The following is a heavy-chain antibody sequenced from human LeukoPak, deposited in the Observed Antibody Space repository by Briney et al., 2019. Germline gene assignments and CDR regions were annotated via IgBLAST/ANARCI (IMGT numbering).Heavy chain of an antibody. CDR1: GLTFSSYW. V-gene: IGHV3-74*01. CDR2: ISSDGSST. J-gene: IGHJ4*02. CDR3: ARVEAAAIDY. D-gene: IGHD6-13*01. Sequence: QPGGSLGLSCAASGLTFSSYWWNWVRQPPGKGLVWVSRISSDGSSTSYADSVKGRFTISRDNAKNTLYLQMNSLRAEDTAVYYCARVEAAAIDYWGQGTLVTVSS.